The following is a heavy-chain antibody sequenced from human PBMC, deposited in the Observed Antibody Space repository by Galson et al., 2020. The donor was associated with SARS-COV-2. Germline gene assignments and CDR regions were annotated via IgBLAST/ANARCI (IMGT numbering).Heavy chain of an antibody. CDR2: IKPDGTVR. J-gene: IGHJ4*02. Sequence: GESLKISCVGSGFTFSESWMTWVRQAPGKGLEWVANIKPDGTVRNYVDFVKARFTISRDNTKNSLFLEMNSLRADDTAVYHCVRPLGADEGLAYWGQGTLVSVSS. CDR1: GFTFSESW. D-gene: IGHD3-16*01. CDR3: VRPLGADEGLAY. V-gene: IGHV3-7*01.